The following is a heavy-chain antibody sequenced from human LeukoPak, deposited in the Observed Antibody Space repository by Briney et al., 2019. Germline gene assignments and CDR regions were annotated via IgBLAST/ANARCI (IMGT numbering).Heavy chain of an antibody. D-gene: IGHD3-22*01. CDR3: ARVGRITMIVVVSHDAFDI. CDR1: GGSISSSSYY. CDR2: IYYSGST. J-gene: IGHJ3*02. Sequence: NPSETLSLTCTVSGGSISSSSYYWGWIRQPPGKGLEWIGSIYYSGSTYYNPSLKSRVTISVDTSKNQFSLKLSSVTAADTAVYYCARVGRITMIVVVSHDAFDIWGQGTMVTVSS. V-gene: IGHV4-39*07.